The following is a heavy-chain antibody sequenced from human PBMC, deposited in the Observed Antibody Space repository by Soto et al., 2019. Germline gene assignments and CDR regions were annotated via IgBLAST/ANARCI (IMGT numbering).Heavy chain of an antibody. D-gene: IGHD3-22*01. CDR3: TTGASMIVVVIYY. Sequence: GGSLRLSCAASGFTFSNAWMSWVRQAPGKGLGWVGRIKSKTDGGTTDYAAPVKGRFTISRDDSKNTLYLQMNSLKTEDTAVYYCTTGASMIVVVIYYWGQGTLVTVSS. J-gene: IGHJ4*02. CDR2: IKSKTDGGTT. V-gene: IGHV3-15*01. CDR1: GFTFSNAW.